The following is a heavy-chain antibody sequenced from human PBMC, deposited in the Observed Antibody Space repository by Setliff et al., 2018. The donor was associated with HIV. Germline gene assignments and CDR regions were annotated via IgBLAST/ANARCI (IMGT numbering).Heavy chain of an antibody. V-gene: IGHV4-39*07. CDR2: IYHSGST. CDR3: ARDIQAAGTGWFDP. Sequence: LSLTCTVSGGSIKSSSYYWGWIRQPPGKGLDWIGSIYHSGSTYYNPSLKSRVTISLDTSKNQFSLKLSSVTAADTAVYYCARDIQAAGTGWFDPWGQGTLVTVSS. CDR1: GGSIKSSSYY. J-gene: IGHJ5*02. D-gene: IGHD6-13*01.